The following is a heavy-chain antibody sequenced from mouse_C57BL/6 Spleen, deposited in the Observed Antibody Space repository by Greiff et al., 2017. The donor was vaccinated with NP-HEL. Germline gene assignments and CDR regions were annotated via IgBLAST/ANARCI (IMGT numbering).Heavy chain of an antibody. V-gene: IGHV1-53*01. CDR3: ARAQMGRYYAMDY. J-gene: IGHJ4*01. D-gene: IGHD4-1*02. CDR2: INPSNGGT. CDR1: GYTFTSYW. Sequence: QVQLQQPGTELVKPGASVKLSCKASGYTFTSYWMHWVQQRPGQGLEWIGNINPSNGGTNYNEKFKSKATLTVDKSSSTAYMQLSSLTSEDSAVYYCARAQMGRYYAMDYWGQGTSVTVSS.